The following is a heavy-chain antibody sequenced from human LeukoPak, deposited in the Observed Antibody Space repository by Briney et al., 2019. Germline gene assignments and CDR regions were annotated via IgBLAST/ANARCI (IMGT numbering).Heavy chain of an antibody. J-gene: IGHJ3*02. Sequence: PSETLSLTCTVSGGSIGRYYWSWIRQPPGKGLEWIGYIYYSGSTNYNPSLKSRVTISVDTSKNQFSLKLSSVTAADTAVYYCARGAGDYYGSAADTFDIWGQGTMVTVSS. CDR2: IYYSGST. CDR3: ARGAGDYYGSAADTFDI. D-gene: IGHD3-10*01. CDR1: GGSIGRYY. V-gene: IGHV4-59*01.